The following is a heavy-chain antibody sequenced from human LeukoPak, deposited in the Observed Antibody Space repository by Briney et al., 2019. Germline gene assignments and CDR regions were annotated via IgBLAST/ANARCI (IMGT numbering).Heavy chain of an antibody. CDR3: GRSYSSSHPDWFDP. Sequence: ASVKLSCKASGYTFTSYGISWVRQSPGQGLEWMGWISGYNGNPNYAQKLQGRVTMTTDTFTSTAYMVLRSLRADDTAVYYCGRSYSSSHPDWFDPWGQGTLVTVSS. CDR2: ISGYNGNP. J-gene: IGHJ5*02. D-gene: IGHD6-6*01. V-gene: IGHV1-18*01. CDR1: GYTFTSYG.